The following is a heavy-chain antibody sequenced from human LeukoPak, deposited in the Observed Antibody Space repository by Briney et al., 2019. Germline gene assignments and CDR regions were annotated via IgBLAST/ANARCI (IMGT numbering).Heavy chain of an antibody. D-gene: IGHD3-16*01. CDR1: GVSISSYY. J-gene: IGHJ4*02. CDR2: IYTTGNT. Sequence: PSETLSLTCTVSGVSISSYYWSWVRHPPGKGLEWIGSIYTTGNTTNNPYLKSRVTISVDTSRNQSSLKLSSVTAADTAVYYCARATPVGGVRFDYWGQGTLVTVSS. V-gene: IGHV4-4*09. CDR3: ARATPVGGVRFDY.